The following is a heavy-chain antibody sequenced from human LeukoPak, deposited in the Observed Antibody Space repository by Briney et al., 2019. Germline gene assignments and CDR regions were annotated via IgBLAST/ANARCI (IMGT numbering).Heavy chain of an antibody. V-gene: IGHV1-24*01. CDR3: ATTGEGGRLYYYYGMDV. J-gene: IGHJ6*02. CDR1: GYTLTELS. CDR2: FDPEDGET. Sequence: ASVKVSCKVSGYTLTELSMHWVRQAPGKGLEWVGGFDPEDGETIYAQKFQGRVTMTEDTSTDTAYMELSSLRSEDTAVYYCATTGEGGRLYYYYGMDVWGQGTTVTVSS. D-gene: IGHD2-15*01.